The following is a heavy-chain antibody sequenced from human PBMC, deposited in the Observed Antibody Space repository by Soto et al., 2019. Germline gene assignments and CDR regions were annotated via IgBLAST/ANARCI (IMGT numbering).Heavy chain of an antibody. J-gene: IGHJ5*02. CDR3: ARDSFASYGDPPRAWFDP. V-gene: IGHV1-18*01. Sequence: ASVKVSCKASGYTFTSYGISWVRQAPGQGLEWMGWISAYNGNTNYAQKLQGRVTMTTDTSTSTAYMELRSLRSDDTAVYYCARDSFASYGDPPRAWFDPWGQGTRVTVAS. CDR2: ISAYNGNT. D-gene: IGHD4-17*01. CDR1: GYTFTSYG.